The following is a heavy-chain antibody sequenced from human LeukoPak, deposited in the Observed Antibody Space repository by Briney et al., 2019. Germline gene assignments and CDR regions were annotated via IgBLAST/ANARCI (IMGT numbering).Heavy chain of an antibody. D-gene: IGHD2-15*01. CDR3: ASGVETAKN. CDR1: GGSISSNY. J-gene: IGHJ4*02. Sequence: PWETLSLTCTVSGGSISSNYWSWFRQPPGKGLEWIGYIFYSGSTNYNPSLESRVTISVDTSKNEFSLRLNSVTTADTAVYYCASGVETAKNWGQGTLVTVSS. V-gene: IGHV4-59*01. CDR2: IFYSGST.